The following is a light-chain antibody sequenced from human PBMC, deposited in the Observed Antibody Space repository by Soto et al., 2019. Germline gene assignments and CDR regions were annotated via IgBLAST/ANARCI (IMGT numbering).Light chain of an antibody. CDR1: QSISSY. J-gene: IGKJ1*01. CDR3: QQSYSTPRT. V-gene: IGKV1-39*01. CDR2: AAS. Sequence: DIQMTQSPSSLPASVGDRVTITCRASQSISSYLNWYQQKPGKAPKLLIYAASSLQSGVPSRFSGSGSGTDFTHTISSLQPEDFATYYCQQSYSTPRTFGQGTKVEIK.